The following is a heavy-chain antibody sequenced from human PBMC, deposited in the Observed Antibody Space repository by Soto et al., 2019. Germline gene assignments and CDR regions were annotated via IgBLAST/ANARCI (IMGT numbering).Heavy chain of an antibody. V-gene: IGHV1-46*01. CDR1: GYTFTSYY. D-gene: IGHD3-3*01. CDR2: INTSGGST. CDR3: ARDILLGFLENYYYGMDV. J-gene: IGHJ6*02. Sequence: GASVKVSCKASGYTFTSYYMHWVRQAPGQGLEWMGIINTSGGSTSYAQKFQGRVTMTRDTSTSTVYMELSSLRSEDTALYYCARDILLGFLENYYYGMDVWGQGTTVTVSS.